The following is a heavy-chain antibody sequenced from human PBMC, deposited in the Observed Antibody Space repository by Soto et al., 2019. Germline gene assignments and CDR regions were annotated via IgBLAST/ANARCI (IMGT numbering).Heavy chain of an antibody. Sequence: GGSLRLSCVASGFTFRSYAISWVRQAPGKGLEWVSGIGGSGDNTYYADSVRGRFTISGDNSRNTLYLQMNSLRAEDTALYYCAKTITGYFWAGDSWGRGTLVTVSS. CDR1: GFTFRSYA. CDR3: AKTITGYFWAGDS. CDR2: IGGSGDNT. D-gene: IGHD1-20*01. V-gene: IGHV3-23*01. J-gene: IGHJ4*02.